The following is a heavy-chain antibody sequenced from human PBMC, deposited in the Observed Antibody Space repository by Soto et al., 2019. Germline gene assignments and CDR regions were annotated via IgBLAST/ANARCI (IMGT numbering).Heavy chain of an antibody. CDR3: ARYAMYRWYPNWFDP. CDR1: GYTFTSYG. CDR2: ISAYNGNT. D-gene: IGHD2-15*01. Sequence: QVQLVQSGAEVKKPGASVKVSCKASGYTFTSYGIIWVRQAPGQGLEWMGWISAYNGNTNYAQKLQGRVTMTTDTSTSTAYMELRSLRSDDTAVYYCARYAMYRWYPNWFDPWGQGTLVTVSS. J-gene: IGHJ5*02. V-gene: IGHV1-18*01.